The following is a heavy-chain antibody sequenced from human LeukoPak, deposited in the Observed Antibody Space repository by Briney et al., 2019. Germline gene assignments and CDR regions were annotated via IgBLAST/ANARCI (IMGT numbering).Heavy chain of an antibody. D-gene: IGHD3-10*01. CDR2: MNPNSGNT. CDR1: GYTFTSYD. V-gene: IGHV1-8*01. J-gene: IGHJ3*02. CDR3: ARSLARIRGVKGAFDI. Sequence: ASVKVSCKASGYTFTSYDINWVRQATGQGLEWMGWMNPNSGNTGYAQKFQGRVTMTRNTSISTAYMELSCLRSEDTAVYYCARSLARIRGVKGAFDIWGQGTMVTVSS.